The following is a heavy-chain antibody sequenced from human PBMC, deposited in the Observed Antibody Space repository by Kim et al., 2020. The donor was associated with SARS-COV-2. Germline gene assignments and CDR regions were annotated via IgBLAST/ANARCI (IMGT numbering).Heavy chain of an antibody. Sequence: SVKVSCKASGGTFSSYAISWVQQAPGQGLEWMGGIIPIFGTANYAQKFQGRVTITADESTSTAYMELSSLRSEDTAVYYCAREEPYESGYDYWGQGTLVTVSS. CDR3: AREEPYESGYDY. V-gene: IGHV1-69*13. CDR2: IIPIFGTA. D-gene: IGHD2-21*01. CDR1: GGTFSSYA. J-gene: IGHJ4*02.